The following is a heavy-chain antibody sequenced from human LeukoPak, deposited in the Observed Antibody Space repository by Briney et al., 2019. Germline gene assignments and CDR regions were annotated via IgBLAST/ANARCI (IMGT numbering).Heavy chain of an antibody. CDR2: ISGSGGST. D-gene: IGHD5-24*01. Sequence: GGCLRPSYAASGFTLSNAWMGCVSQAAGKGLEWVSAISGSGGSTYYADSVKGRFTISRDNSKNTLYLQMNSLRAEDTAVYYCAKVSRDGLDYWGQGTLVTVSS. V-gene: IGHV3-23*01. J-gene: IGHJ4*02. CDR3: AKVSRDGLDY. CDR1: GFTLSNAW.